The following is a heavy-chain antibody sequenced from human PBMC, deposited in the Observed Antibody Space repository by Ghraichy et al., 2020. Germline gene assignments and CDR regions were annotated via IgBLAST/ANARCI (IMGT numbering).Heavy chain of an antibody. J-gene: IGHJ4*02. D-gene: IGHD5-18*01. CDR1: GFTFSDHY. Sequence: GGSLRLSCAASGFTFSDHYMDWVRQAPGKGLEWVGRTRNKANSYTTEYAASVKGRFTISRDDSKNSLYLQMNSLKTEDTAVYYCARRRGYSYGTIDYWGQGTLVTVSS. CDR3: ARRRGYSYGTIDY. V-gene: IGHV3-72*01. CDR2: TRNKANSYTT.